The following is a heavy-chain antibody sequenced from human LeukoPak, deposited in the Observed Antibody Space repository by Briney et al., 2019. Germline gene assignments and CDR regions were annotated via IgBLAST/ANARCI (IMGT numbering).Heavy chain of an antibody. V-gene: IGHV4-34*01. Sequence: SETLSLTCAVYGGSFSGYYWSWIRQAPGKGLEWIGEITHSGSTNYNPSLKSRVTISVDTSKTQFSLKLSAVTAADTPVYYCASGGSTVTTPDYFDYWGQGTLVTVYS. D-gene: IGHD4-11*01. CDR2: ITHSGST. CDR3: ASGGSTVTTPDYFDY. CDR1: GGSFSGYY. J-gene: IGHJ4*02.